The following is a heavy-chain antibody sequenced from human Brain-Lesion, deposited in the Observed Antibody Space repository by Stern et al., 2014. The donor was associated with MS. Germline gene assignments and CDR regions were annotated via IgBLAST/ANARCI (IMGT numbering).Heavy chain of an antibody. CDR1: GYTFTGYY. Sequence: DQLVESGDEVKKPGASVKVSCKASGYTFTGYYMHWVRQAPGQGLEWMGWINPKSGGTNYAQKFQGWVTMTRDTSINTAYMELSRLRSDDTAVYYCATYYYDSTGYNDFWGQGTLVTVSS. CDR3: ATYYYDSTGYNDF. CDR2: INPKSGGT. J-gene: IGHJ4*02. D-gene: IGHD3-22*01. V-gene: IGHV1-2*04.